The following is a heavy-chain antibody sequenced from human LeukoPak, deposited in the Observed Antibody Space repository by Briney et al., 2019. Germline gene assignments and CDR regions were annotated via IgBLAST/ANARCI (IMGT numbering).Heavy chain of an antibody. Sequence: QPGGSLRLSCAASGFTFSSSGMHSVRQAPGKGLEWVAVVWYDGSNKYYADSVKGRFTISRDNSKNTLYLQMNSLRAEDTAVYYCAREVGATAFDYWGQGTLVTVSS. CDR2: VWYDGSNK. CDR3: AREVGATAFDY. V-gene: IGHV3-33*01. D-gene: IGHD1-26*01. J-gene: IGHJ4*02. CDR1: GFTFSSSG.